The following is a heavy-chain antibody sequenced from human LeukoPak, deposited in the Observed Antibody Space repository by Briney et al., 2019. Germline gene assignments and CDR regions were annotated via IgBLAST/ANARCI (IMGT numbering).Heavy chain of an antibody. D-gene: IGHD6-19*01. V-gene: IGHV3-53*01. CDR3: AREFSSTGWSGDYFDY. CDR2: IYSGGST. Sequence: GGSLRLSCAASRFIVSSNYMSWVRQAPGKGLEWVSIIYSGGSTKYADSVKGRFTVSRDNSKNTVYLQLNSPRAEDTAVYYCAREFSSTGWSGDYFDYWGQGTLVTVSS. CDR1: RFIVSSNY. J-gene: IGHJ4*02.